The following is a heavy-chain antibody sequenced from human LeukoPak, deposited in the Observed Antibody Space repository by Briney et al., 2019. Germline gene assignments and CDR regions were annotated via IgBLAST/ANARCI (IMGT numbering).Heavy chain of an antibody. Sequence: GGSLRLSCAASGFTFSSYWMHWVRQAPGKGLVWVSRIKSDGSSTSYADSVKGRFTISRDNAKNTLYLQMNSLRAEDTAVYYCARDQHYCSGGTCYFDYWGQGTLVTVSS. V-gene: IGHV3-74*01. CDR3: ARDQHYCSGGTCYFDY. J-gene: IGHJ4*02. CDR1: GFTFSSYW. D-gene: IGHD2-15*01. CDR2: IKSDGSST.